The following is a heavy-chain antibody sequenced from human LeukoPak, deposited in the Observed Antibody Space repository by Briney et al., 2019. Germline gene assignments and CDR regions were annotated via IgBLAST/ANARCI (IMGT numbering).Heavy chain of an antibody. Sequence: SETLSLTCAVSGYSISSGYYWGWIRQPPGKGLEWIGSIYHSGSTYYNPSLKSRVTISVDTSKNQFSLKLSSVTAADTAVYYCATPLLFSRGYFQHWGQGTLVTVSS. D-gene: IGHD2-21*02. CDR1: GYSISSGYY. CDR2: IYHSGST. V-gene: IGHV4-38-2*01. J-gene: IGHJ1*01. CDR3: ATPLLFSRGYFQH.